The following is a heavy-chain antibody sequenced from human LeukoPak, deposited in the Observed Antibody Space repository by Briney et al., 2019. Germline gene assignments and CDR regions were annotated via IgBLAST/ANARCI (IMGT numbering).Heavy chain of an antibody. V-gene: IGHV5-51*01. Sequence: GESLKISCTGSGYSFTSYWISWVRQMPGKGLEWIGIIYPGDSDTRYSTSFQGQVTISADKSISTAYLQWSSLKAPDTAMYYRARSSSSWYYFDYWGQGTLVTVSS. CDR1: GYSFTSYW. J-gene: IGHJ4*02. CDR3: ARSSSSWYYFDY. CDR2: IYPGDSDT. D-gene: IGHD6-13*01.